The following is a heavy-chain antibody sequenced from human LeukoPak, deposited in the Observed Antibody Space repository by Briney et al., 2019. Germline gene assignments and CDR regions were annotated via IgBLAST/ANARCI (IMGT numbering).Heavy chain of an antibody. Sequence: GGSLRLSCASSGFTFSSYWMSWVRQAPGKGLEWVANIKQDGTEKYYVDSVKGRFTISRDNAKNSLYLQMNSLSAEDTAVYYCSSIGSSWYEDYCGQGTLVTVSS. V-gene: IGHV3-7*01. CDR3: SSIGSSWYEDY. CDR2: IKQDGTEK. CDR1: GFTFSSYW. D-gene: IGHD6-13*01. J-gene: IGHJ4*02.